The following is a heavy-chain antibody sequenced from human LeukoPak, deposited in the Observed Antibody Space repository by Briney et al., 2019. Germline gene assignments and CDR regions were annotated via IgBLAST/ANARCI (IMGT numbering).Heavy chain of an antibody. D-gene: IGHD6-13*01. CDR3: ARETTGAGTARPFDY. CDR2: IYTSEST. J-gene: IGHJ4*02. V-gene: IGHV4-4*07. Sequence: TSETLSLTCTVSGGSISSYYWSWIRQPAGKGLEWIGRIYTSESTNYNPSLKSRVTMSVDTSKNQLSLKLSSVTAADTAVYYCARETTGAGTARPFDYWGQGTLVTVSS. CDR1: GGSISSYY.